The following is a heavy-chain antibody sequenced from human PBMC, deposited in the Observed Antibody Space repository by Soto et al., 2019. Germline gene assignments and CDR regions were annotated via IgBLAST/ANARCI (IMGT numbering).Heavy chain of an antibody. V-gene: IGHV3-23*01. CDR3: ARQAAGSIYYYYYGMDV. CDR1: GFPFNSYA. CDR2: ITVPGGST. J-gene: IGHJ6*02. D-gene: IGHD6-13*01. Sequence: VGSLRISCAASGFPFNSYAISWVRQVPGKGLEWVAAITVPGGSTYNEDSVKGRFTVSRDNSKKTVYLQLDGLRAADTAVYYCARQAAGSIYYYYYGMDVWGRGTTVTVSS.